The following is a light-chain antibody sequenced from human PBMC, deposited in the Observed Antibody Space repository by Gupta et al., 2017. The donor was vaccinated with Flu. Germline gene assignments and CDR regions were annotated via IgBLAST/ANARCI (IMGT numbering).Light chain of an antibody. CDR2: DVN. Sequence: SVAISWTGTSTEVGAYDSVSWYQQHPNKAHKLIIYDVNRRPAGVPGRFFGSKSGNTASLTISGRQAEEEADYFCCSHAGRDTWVFGGGTTVTVL. CDR1: STEVGAYDS. J-gene: IGLJ2*01. V-gene: IGLV2-11*03. CDR3: CSHAGRDTWV.